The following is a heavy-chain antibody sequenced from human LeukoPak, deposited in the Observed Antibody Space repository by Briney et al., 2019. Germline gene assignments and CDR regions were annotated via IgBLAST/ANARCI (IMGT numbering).Heavy chain of an antibody. CDR2: IYSGGST. V-gene: IGHV3-66*01. D-gene: IGHD6-19*01. J-gene: IGHJ4*02. CDR1: EFSVGSNY. CDR3: AKTSNYSSGWYDY. Sequence: GGSLRLSCAASEFSVGSNYMTWVRQAPGKGLEWVSLIYSGGSTYYADSVKGRFTISRDNSKNTLYLQMNSLRAEDTAVYYCAKTSNYSSGWYDYWGQGTLVTVSS.